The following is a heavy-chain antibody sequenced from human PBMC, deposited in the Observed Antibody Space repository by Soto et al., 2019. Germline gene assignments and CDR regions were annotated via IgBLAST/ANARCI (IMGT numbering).Heavy chain of an antibody. CDR3: AKGRFNFDY. V-gene: IGHV3-23*01. CDR2: ISNSGVDT. Sequence: EVQLLESGGGLVQPGGSLRLSCAASGFTFSSHAMSWVRQAPGKGLEWVSGISNSGVDTFYADSVKGRFTASRDNSKNPLYSQMNSLRVEDTAVYYCAKGRFNFDYWGQGTLVTVSS. J-gene: IGHJ4*02. CDR1: GFTFSSHA.